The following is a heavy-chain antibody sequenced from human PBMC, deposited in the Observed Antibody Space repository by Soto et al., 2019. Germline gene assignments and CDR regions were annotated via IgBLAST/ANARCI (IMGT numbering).Heavy chain of an antibody. V-gene: IGHV4-38-2*01. J-gene: IGHJ4*02. CDR2: IYHSGST. CDR1: GYSISSGYY. Sequence: SETLSLTCAVSGYSISSGYYWGWIRQPPGKGLEWIGSIYHSGSTYYNPSLKSRVTISVDTSKNQFSLKLSSVTAADTAVYYCATGYSSGFSAGYSFDYWGQGTLVTVSS. CDR3: ATGYSSGFSAGYSFDY. D-gene: IGHD6-19*01.